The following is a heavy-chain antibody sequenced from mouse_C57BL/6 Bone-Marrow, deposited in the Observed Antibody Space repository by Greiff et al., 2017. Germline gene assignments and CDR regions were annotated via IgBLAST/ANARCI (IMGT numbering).Heavy chain of an antibody. CDR1: GFNIKDDY. V-gene: IGHV14-4*01. CDR2: IDPENGDT. J-gene: IGHJ3*01. CDR3: TTTGDYGSPGAY. D-gene: IGHD2-1*01. Sequence: EVKLQQSGAELVRPGASVKLSCTASGFNIKDDYMHWVKQRPEQGLEWIGWIDPENGDTEYASKFQGKATITADTSSNTAYLQLRSLTSEDAAVYYCTTTGDYGSPGAYWGQGTLVTVSA.